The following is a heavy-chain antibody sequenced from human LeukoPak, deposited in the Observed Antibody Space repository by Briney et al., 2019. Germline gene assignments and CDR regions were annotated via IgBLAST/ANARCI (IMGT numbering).Heavy chain of an antibody. V-gene: IGHV3-43*02. CDR1: GFTFDGHA. J-gene: IGHJ6*03. Sequence: GGSLRLSCAASGFTFDGHAMHWVRQAPGKGLEWVSVISGDGDRTYYADSVKGRFTVSRDNSKNSLYLQLNSLRSEETAVDYCAKDGPRIQLGSIVYYYYYMDVWGKGTAVTVSS. D-gene: IGHD5-18*01. CDR2: ISGDGDRT. CDR3: AKDGPRIQLGSIVYYYYYMDV.